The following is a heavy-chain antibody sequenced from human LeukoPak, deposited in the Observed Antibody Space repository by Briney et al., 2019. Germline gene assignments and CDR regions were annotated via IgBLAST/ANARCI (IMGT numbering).Heavy chain of an antibody. J-gene: IGHJ4*02. CDR2: ISGSGGST. V-gene: IGHV3-23*01. D-gene: IGHD3-10*01. CDR3: AKRLWFGEYPTFDY. Sequence: GGTLRLSCAAPGFTFSSYGMSWVRQAPGKGLEWVSAISGSGGSTYYADSVKGRFTISRDNSKNTLYLQMNSLRAEDTAVYYCAKRLWFGEYPTFDYWGQGTLVTVSS. CDR1: GFTFSSYG.